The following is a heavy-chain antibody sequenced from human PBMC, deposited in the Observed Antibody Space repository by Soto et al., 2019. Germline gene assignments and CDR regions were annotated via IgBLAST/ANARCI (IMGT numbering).Heavy chain of an antibody. J-gene: IGHJ4*02. CDR3: ARLGATAQLDY. CDR2: IYSGGTT. Sequence: PGGSLRLSCAASGFTVSTNYMSWVRQAPGKGLEWVSVIYSGGTTYYADSVKGRFTISRDSSKNTLYLQMNSLRAEDTAVYYCARLGATAQLDYWGQGTLVTVSS. D-gene: IGHD1-1*01. CDR1: GFTVSTNY. V-gene: IGHV3-53*01.